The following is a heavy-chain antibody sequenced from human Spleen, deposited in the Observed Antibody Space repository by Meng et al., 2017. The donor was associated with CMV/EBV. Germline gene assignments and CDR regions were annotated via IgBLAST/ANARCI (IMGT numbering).Heavy chain of an antibody. Sequence: SVKVSCKASGYTFTSYDISWVRQAPGQGLEWMGGIIPIFGTANYAQKFQGRVTITTDESTSTAYMELSSLRSEDTAVYYCARGSDIVVVPAAMDYYYGMDVWGQGTTVTVSS. CDR2: IIPIFGTA. CDR1: GYTFTSYD. CDR3: ARGSDIVVVPAAMDYYYGMDV. D-gene: IGHD2-2*01. V-gene: IGHV1-69*05. J-gene: IGHJ6*02.